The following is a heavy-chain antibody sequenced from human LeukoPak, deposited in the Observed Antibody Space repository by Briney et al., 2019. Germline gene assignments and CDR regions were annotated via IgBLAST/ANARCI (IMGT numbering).Heavy chain of an antibody. CDR2: ISYDGSNK. CDR3: AKIVPGYSYAY. CDR1: GFTFSSYG. Sequence: GGSLRLSCAASGFTFSSYGMHWVRQAPGKGLEWLAVISYDGSNKYYADSVKGRFTISRDNSKNTLYLQMNSLRAEDTAVYYCAKIVPGYSYAYWGQGTLVTVSS. D-gene: IGHD5-18*01. J-gene: IGHJ4*02. V-gene: IGHV3-30*18.